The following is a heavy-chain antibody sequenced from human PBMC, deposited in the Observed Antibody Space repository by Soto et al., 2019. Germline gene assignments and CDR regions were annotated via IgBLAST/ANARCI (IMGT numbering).Heavy chain of an antibody. CDR2: INPNSGDT. CDR1: GYTFTGYY. D-gene: IGHD1-26*01. CDR3: AKGGAIVAAGTRVYLYNAMDV. Sequence: QVQLVQSGTEVKRPGDSVKVSCKASGYTFTGYYVHWVRQAPGQGLELMGWINPNSGDTYLAQRFQGRVTMNRDTSIGTADMELRGLTSDDTAEYYCAKGGAIVAAGTRVYLYNAMDVWGQGTTVTVSS. J-gene: IGHJ6*02. V-gene: IGHV1-2*02.